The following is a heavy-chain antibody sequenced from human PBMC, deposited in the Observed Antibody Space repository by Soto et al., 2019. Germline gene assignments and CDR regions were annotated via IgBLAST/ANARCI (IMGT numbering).Heavy chain of an antibody. CDR2: IYSGGST. D-gene: IGHD6-13*01. CDR3: ARDRGFGGSRRYRSDYYGMDV. J-gene: IGHJ6*02. CDR1: GFTVSSNY. Sequence: GGSLRLSCAASGFTVSSNYMSWVRQAPGKGLEWVSVIYSGGSTYYADSVKGRFTISRDNSKNTLYLQMNSLRAEDTAVYYCARDRGFGGSRRYRSDYYGMDVWGQGTTVTVSS. V-gene: IGHV3-53*01.